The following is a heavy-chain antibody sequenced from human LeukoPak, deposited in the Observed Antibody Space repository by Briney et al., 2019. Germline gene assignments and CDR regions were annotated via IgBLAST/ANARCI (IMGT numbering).Heavy chain of an antibody. CDR2: ITSSSNTI. Sequence: GGSLRLSCAASGFTFSTYTMNWVRQAPGKGLEWVSYITSSSNTIYYADSVKGRFTISRDNAKNSLSLQMNSLRAEDTAVYYCARDTSIVRGLMMFSSGSPSRGHAFDIWGQGTMVTVSS. CDR1: GFTFSTYT. D-gene: IGHD3-10*01. CDR3: ARDTSIVRGLMMFSSGSPSRGHAFDI. J-gene: IGHJ3*02. V-gene: IGHV3-48*01.